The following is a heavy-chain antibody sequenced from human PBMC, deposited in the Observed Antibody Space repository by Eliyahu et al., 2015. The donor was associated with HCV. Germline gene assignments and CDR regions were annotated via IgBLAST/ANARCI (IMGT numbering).Heavy chain of an antibody. J-gene: IGHJ4*02. Sequence: QVQLQESGPGLVKPSETLSLTCGVSGYSISSGYYWGWXRQPPGKGLEWVGSVIQSPSGSTYYNPTLNGRVTISVDPSKNQFSLRLTSVTAADTAVYYCVRGRGSIGYYAFDYWGRGTLVTVSS. D-gene: IGHD3-22*01. CDR2: VIQSPSGST. V-gene: IGHV4-38-2*01. CDR1: GYSISSGYY. CDR3: VRGRGSIGYYAFDY.